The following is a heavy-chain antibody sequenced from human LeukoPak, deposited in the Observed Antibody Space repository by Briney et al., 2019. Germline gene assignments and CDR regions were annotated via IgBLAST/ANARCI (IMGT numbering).Heavy chain of an antibody. Sequence: GGSLRLSCAASGFTFSIYEMNWVRQAPGKGLEWVSYISSSGSTIYYADSVKGRFTISRDNAKNSLYLQINSLRAEDTAVYYCARPYSEDDYYFYAMDVWGKGTTVTVSS. D-gene: IGHD2-15*01. CDR2: ISSSGSTI. CDR3: ARPYSEDDYYFYAMDV. V-gene: IGHV3-48*03. J-gene: IGHJ6*04. CDR1: GFTFSIYE.